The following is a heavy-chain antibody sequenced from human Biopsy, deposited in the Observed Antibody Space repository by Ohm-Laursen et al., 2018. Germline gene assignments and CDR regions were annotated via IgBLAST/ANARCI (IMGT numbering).Heavy chain of an antibody. CDR3: ARSFGVVINFEHNWFDL. D-gene: IGHD3-3*01. J-gene: IGHJ5*02. V-gene: IGHV1-69*13. Sequence: ASVKVSCKASGAIFSNYAITWVRQAPGQGLEWMGGIIPLFGAPNYAQKFQGRLTITADESKSTTYMELSSLRSDDTAVYYCARSFGVVINFEHNWFDLWGQGTLVTVSS. CDR2: IIPLFGAP. CDR1: GAIFSNYA.